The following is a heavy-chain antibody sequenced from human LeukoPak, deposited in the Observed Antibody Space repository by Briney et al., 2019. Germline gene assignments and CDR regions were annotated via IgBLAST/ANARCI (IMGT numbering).Heavy chain of an antibody. V-gene: IGHV4-39*07. Sequence: KPSETLSLTCTVSGGSISSSSYYWGWIRQPPGKGLEWIGSIYYSGSTYYNPSLKSRVTISVDTSKNQFSLKLSSVTAADTAVYYCARSAHWYEKGVFDYWGQGTLVTVSS. D-gene: IGHD1-1*01. CDR3: ARSAHWYEKGVFDY. CDR2: IYYSGST. CDR1: GGSISSSSYY. J-gene: IGHJ4*02.